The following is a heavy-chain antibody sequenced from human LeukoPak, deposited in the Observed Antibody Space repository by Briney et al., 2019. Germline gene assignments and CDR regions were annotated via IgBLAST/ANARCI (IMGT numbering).Heavy chain of an antibody. CDR3: AKVSDRDSSGYYWGFEY. Sequence: SETLSLTCTVSGDSISTYYWTWIRQPPGKGLEWLGYIYYSGRTNYNPSLKSRVTISVDTSRNQFSLKLTSVTAADTAVYYCAKVSDRDSSGYYWGFEYWGQGTLVTVSS. V-gene: IGHV4-59*08. CDR2: IYYSGRT. J-gene: IGHJ4*02. D-gene: IGHD3-22*01. CDR1: GDSISTYY.